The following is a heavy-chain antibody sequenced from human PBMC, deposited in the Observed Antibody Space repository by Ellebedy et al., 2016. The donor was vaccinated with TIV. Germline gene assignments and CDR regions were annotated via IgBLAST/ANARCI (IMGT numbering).Heavy chain of an antibody. J-gene: IGHJ3*01. V-gene: IGHV4-4*07. D-gene: IGHD6-6*01. CDR2: FYASGTT. Sequence: MPSETLSLTCTVSGGSVSSYFWSWIRQPAGKGLEWIGRFYASGTTNYNPSLKARVPMSVDTSNNELSLNVRSVTAADTGVYYCARPKRSASIAYPFDLWGQGTMVTVSS. CDR3: ARPKRSASIAYPFDL. CDR1: GGSVSSYF.